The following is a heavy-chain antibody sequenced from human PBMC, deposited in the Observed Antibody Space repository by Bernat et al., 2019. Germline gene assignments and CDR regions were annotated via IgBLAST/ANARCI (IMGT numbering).Heavy chain of an antibody. V-gene: IGHV3-30*02. Sequence: LVESGGGVVQPGGSLRLSCAASGFTFSSYGMLWVRQAPGKGLEWVAFIRYDGSNKYYADSVKGRFTISRDNSKNTLYLQMNSLRAEDTAVYYCAAAITMIVVVGDAFDIWGQGTMVTVSS. D-gene: IGHD3-22*01. CDR2: IRYDGSNK. J-gene: IGHJ3*02. CDR3: AAAITMIVVVGDAFDI. CDR1: GFTFSSYG.